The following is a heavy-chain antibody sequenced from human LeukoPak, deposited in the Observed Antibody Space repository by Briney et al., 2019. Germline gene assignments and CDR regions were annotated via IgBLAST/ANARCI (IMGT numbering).Heavy chain of an antibody. V-gene: IGHV1-18*01. CDR1: GYTFTTYS. D-gene: IGHD1-26*01. J-gene: IGHJ4*02. CDR3: ARLWADTAY. Sequence: GASVTVSCKASGYTFTTYSITWVRQAPGQGREWMGWISGANGDTNYAEKFQGRITMTTDSSTSTAYMDLRSLTPDDTGLYYCARLWADTAYWGQGTLVTVSS. CDR2: ISGANGDT.